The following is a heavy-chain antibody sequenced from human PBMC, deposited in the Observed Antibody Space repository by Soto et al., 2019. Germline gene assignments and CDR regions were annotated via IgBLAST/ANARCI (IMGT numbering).Heavy chain of an antibody. V-gene: IGHV3-23*01. Sequence: EVQLLESGGGLVQPGGSLRLSCAASGFTFSSYAMSWVRQAPGKGLEWVSVISGSGDSTYYADSVKGRFTISRDNSKNALYLQMNSLRAEDTAVYYCAKARIAYFDYWGQGTLVTVSS. CDR2: ISGSGDST. J-gene: IGHJ4*02. CDR1: GFTFSSYA. CDR3: AKARIAYFDY.